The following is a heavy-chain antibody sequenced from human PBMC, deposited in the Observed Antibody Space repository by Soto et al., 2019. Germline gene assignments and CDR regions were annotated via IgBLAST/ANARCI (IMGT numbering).Heavy chain of an antibody. D-gene: IGHD5-18*01. J-gene: IGHJ4*02. CDR1: GYTFTSYY. Sequence: SVKVSCKASGYTFTSYYMHWVRQAPGQGLEWMGIINPSGGSTSYAQKFQGRVTMTRDTSTSTVYMELSSLRSEDTAVYYCARVSVGLDTDMVRYFDYWGQGTLVTVSS. CDR2: INPSGGST. V-gene: IGHV1-46*01. CDR3: ARVSVGLDTDMVRYFDY.